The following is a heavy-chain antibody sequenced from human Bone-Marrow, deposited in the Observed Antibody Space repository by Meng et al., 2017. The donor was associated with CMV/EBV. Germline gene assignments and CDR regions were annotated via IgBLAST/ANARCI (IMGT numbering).Heavy chain of an antibody. CDR1: GFTFDDYS. CDR3: ARDGPDSYESYYVRYDFDH. D-gene: IGHD1-26*01. CDR2: ISWNSGSI. V-gene: IGHV3-9*01. J-gene: IGHJ4*02. Sequence: SLKISCTASGFTFDDYSLHWVRQAPGKGLECVSGISWNSGSIGYADSVKGRFTISRDNAKNSLYLQMNSLRAEDTAVYYCARDGPDSYESYYVRYDFDHWGQGTLVTVSS.